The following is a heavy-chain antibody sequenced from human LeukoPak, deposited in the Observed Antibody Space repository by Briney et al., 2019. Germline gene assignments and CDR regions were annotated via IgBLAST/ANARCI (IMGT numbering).Heavy chain of an antibody. J-gene: IGHJ6*02. Sequence: PGGFLRLSCAASGFTFSSYSMNWVRQAPGKGLEWVSSISSSSSYIYYADSVKGRFTISRDNAKNSLYLQMNSLRAEDTAVYYCARASGAVLWFGEPYYYYGMDVWGQGTTVTVSS. CDR1: GFTFSSYS. V-gene: IGHV3-21*01. CDR2: ISSSSSYI. CDR3: ARASGAVLWFGEPYYYYGMDV. D-gene: IGHD3-10*01.